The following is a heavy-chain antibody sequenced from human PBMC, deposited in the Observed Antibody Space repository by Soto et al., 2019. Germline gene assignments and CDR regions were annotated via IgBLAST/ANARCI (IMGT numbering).Heavy chain of an antibody. J-gene: IGHJ4*02. CDR1: GFSFSRYA. CDR3: AKAAPYYYDSSGYYPGFFDY. CDR2: ISGSGGST. V-gene: IGHV3-23*01. Sequence: GGSLRLSCAASGFSFSRYAMSWVRQAPGKGLEWVSAISGSGGSTYYADSVKGRFTISRDNSKNTLYLQMNSLRAEDTAVYYCAKAAPYYYDSSGYYPGFFDYWGQGTLVTVSS. D-gene: IGHD3-22*01.